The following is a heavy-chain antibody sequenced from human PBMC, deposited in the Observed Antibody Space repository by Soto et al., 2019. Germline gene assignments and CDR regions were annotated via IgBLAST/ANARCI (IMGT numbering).Heavy chain of an antibody. J-gene: IGHJ4*02. CDR1: GGSISSSSYY. Sequence: QLQLQESGPGLVKPSETLSLTCTVSGGSISSSSYYWGWIRQPPGKGLEWIGSIYYSGSTYYNPSLKSRVTISVDTSKNQFSLKLSSVTAADTAVYYCASLGRDGYNLVGLGTPWEFDYWGQGTLVTVSS. V-gene: IGHV4-39*01. D-gene: IGHD5-12*01. CDR2: IYYSGST. CDR3: ASLGRDGYNLVGLGTPWEFDY.